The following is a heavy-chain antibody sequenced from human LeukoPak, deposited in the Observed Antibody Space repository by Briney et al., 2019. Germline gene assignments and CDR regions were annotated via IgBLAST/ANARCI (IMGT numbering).Heavy chain of an antibody. CDR2: ISSSSSYI. V-gene: IGHV3-21*01. D-gene: IGHD6-13*01. J-gene: IGHJ6*02. Sequence: GGSLRLSCAASGFTFSSYSMNWVRQAPGKGLEWVSSISSSSSYIYYADSVRGRFTISRDNAKNSLYLQMNSLRAEDTAVYYCVRWKGSSWFHYYYYGMDVWGQGTTVTVSS. CDR3: VRWKGSSWFHYYYYGMDV. CDR1: GFTFSSYS.